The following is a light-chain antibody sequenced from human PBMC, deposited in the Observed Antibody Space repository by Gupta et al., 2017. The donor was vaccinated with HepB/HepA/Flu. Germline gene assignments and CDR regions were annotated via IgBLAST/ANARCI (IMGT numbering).Light chain of an antibody. CDR1: DSNIGTNY. V-gene: IGLV1-47*01. Sequence: QSVLTQPPSASGTPGQRVSISCSGSDSNIGTNYVYWYQQLPGTAPKLLIQRDDQRPSGVPDRFSGSKSGTSSLAISGLRSEDEADYWCAATDDNLPGPNMVFGGGTKLTVL. CDR3: AATDDNLPGPNMV. J-gene: IGLJ2*01. CDR2: RDD.